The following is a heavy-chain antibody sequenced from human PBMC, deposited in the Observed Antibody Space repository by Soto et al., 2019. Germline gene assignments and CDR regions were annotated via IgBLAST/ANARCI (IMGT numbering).Heavy chain of an antibody. J-gene: IGHJ4*02. CDR2: ISGSGVST. Sequence: GGSLRLSCAASGFTFSSYAMSWVRQAPGKGLEWVSAISGSGVSTHYADSVKGRFTISRDNSKNTLYLQTNSPRADDTAVYCCAKDYSYDSPGYKRFDYWGQGTLVTVSS. D-gene: IGHD3-22*01. CDR1: GFTFSSYA. CDR3: AKDYSYDSPGYKRFDY. V-gene: IGHV3-23*01.